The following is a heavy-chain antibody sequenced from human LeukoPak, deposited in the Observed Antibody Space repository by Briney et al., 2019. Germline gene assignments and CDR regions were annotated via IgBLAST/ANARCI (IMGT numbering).Heavy chain of an antibody. CDR2: ISYDGTNK. CDR1: GFTFTNYA. Sequence: GGSLRLSCAASGFTFTNYALHWVRQAPGKGLEWVAVISYDGTNKYYADSVKGRFTISRDNSKNTLSLQMNSLRAEDTALYYCARVGYNSGWYEYWGQGTLVTVSS. D-gene: IGHD6-19*01. J-gene: IGHJ4*02. CDR3: ARVGYNSGWYEY. V-gene: IGHV3-30-3*01.